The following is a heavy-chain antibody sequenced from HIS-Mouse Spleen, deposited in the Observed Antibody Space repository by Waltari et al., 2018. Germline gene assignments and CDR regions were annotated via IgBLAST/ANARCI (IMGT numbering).Heavy chain of an antibody. Sequence: QVKLVESGGGGVQTGRSLRLPCASSGCTFRSYGLHWGGRAPGKGLEGVAVISDDGSNKYYADSVKGRFTISRDNSKNTLYLQMNSLRAEDTAVYYCAKVNSGSYYFDYWGQGTLVTVSS. CDR2: ISDDGSNK. CDR3: AKVNSGSYYFDY. CDR1: GCTFRSYG. J-gene: IGHJ4*02. V-gene: IGHV3-30*18. D-gene: IGHD1-26*01.